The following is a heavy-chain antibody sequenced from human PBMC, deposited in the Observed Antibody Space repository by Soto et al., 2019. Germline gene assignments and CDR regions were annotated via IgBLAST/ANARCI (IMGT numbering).Heavy chain of an antibody. CDR1: GFTFSSYS. Sequence: GSLRLSCAASGFTFSSYSMNWVRQAPGKGLEWVSYISSSSSTIYYADSVKGRFTISRDNAKNSLYLQMNSLRAEDTAVYYCARDQVGISQGNFDYWGQGTLVTVSS. CDR2: ISSSSSTI. J-gene: IGHJ4*02. CDR3: ARDQVGISQGNFDY. V-gene: IGHV3-48*01. D-gene: IGHD3-3*02.